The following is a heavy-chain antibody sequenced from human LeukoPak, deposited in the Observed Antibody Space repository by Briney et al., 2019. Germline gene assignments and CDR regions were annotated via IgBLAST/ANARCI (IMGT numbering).Heavy chain of an antibody. J-gene: IGHJ6*03. CDR2: INEDGSEK. V-gene: IGHV3-7*01. Sequence: GGSLRLPCVAFEFSFETYWMIWVRQAPGKGPEWVANINEDGSEKHYVGSVRGRFTISRDNADNSLHLQMNELRPEDMCVYYCARGKTMDVWGKGTTVTVSS. CDR3: ARGKTMDV. CDR1: EFSFETYW.